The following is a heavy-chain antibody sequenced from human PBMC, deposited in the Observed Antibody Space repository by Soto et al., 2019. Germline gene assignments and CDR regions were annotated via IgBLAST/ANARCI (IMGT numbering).Heavy chain of an antibody. J-gene: IGHJ4*02. Sequence: QVQLVQSGAEVKKPGSSVKVSCKASGGTFSSYTISWVRQAPGQGLEWMGRIIPILGIANYAQKFQGRVTITADKSTSTAYMERSSLRSEDTAVYYCAREKYYYGSGAFFDYWGRGTLVTVSS. D-gene: IGHD3-10*01. V-gene: IGHV1-69*08. CDR1: GGTFSSYT. CDR2: IIPILGIA. CDR3: AREKYYYGSGAFFDY.